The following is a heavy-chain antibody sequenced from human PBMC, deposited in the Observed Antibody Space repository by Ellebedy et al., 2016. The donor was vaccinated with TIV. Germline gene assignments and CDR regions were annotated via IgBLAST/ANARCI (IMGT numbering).Heavy chain of an antibody. D-gene: IGHD6-6*01. CDR2: IDWDDDK. CDR1: GFSLTTTGMS. V-gene: IGHV2-70*11. CDR3: ARVYSSSSWGFDY. J-gene: IGHJ4*02. Sequence: SGPTLVKPTQTLTLTCTFSGFSLTTTGMSVNWIRQPPGKALEWLARIDWDDDKKYTPSLRTRLTISKDTSKNQVVLSMSNMDPVDTATYYCARVYSSSSWGFDYWGQGTLVTVSS.